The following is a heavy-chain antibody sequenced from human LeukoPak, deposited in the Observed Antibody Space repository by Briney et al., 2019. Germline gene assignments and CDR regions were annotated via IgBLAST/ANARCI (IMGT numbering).Heavy chain of an antibody. Sequence: GGSLRLSCAASGFTFSNAWMSWVRQAPGKGLEWVGRIKSKTDGGTTDYAAPGKGRFTISRDDSKNTLYLQMNSLKTEDTAVYYCTTEADIVVVPAARWGQGTLVTVSS. CDR2: IKSKTDGGTT. CDR3: TTEADIVVVPAAR. V-gene: IGHV3-15*01. D-gene: IGHD2-2*01. J-gene: IGHJ4*02. CDR1: GFTFSNAW.